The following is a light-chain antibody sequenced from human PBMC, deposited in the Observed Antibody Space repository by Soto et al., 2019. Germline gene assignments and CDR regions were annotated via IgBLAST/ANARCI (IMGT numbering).Light chain of an antibody. CDR1: QSLLNTNGYNY. V-gene: IGKV2-28*01. CDR2: LGS. CDR3: MQGVQTPPT. J-gene: IGKJ2*01. Sequence: DVVMTQSPLSLPVTPGEPASISCRSSQSLLNTNGYNYLDWDLQKPGQSPHLLIYLGSNRASGVSARFSGSRSGKDFILKLSGVEVGDVGGLLWMQGVQTPPTVGQGTRMDIK.